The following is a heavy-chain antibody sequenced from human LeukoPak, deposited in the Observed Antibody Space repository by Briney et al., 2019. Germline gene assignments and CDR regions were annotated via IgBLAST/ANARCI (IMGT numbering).Heavy chain of an antibody. J-gene: IGHJ4*02. CDR3: AKARGYCSSTSCFRPFDY. D-gene: IGHD2-2*01. CDR1: GFTFSYYG. Sequence: PGGSLRLSCAASGFTFSYYGMHWVRQAPGRGLEWVALIRYDGSNKYYADPVKGRFTISRDNSKNTLYLQMNSLRAEDTAVYYCAKARGYCSSTSCFRPFDYWGQGTLVTVSS. V-gene: IGHV3-30*02. CDR2: IRYDGSNK.